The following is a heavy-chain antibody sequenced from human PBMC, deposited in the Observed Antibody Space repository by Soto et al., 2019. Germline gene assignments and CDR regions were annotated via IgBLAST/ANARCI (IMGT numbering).Heavy chain of an antibody. J-gene: IGHJ1*01. CDR3: VKDESINWYSGHFRH. Sequence: GGSLRLSCAASGFTFDDYAMHWVRQVPGKGLEWVSGINWNSGSIGYGDSVKGRFAVSRDNAKNSLHLQMNSLSAEDTAFYYCVKDESINWYSGHFRHWGQGTLVTVSS. CDR1: GFTFDDYA. CDR2: INWNSGSI. D-gene: IGHD6-13*01. V-gene: IGHV3-9*01.